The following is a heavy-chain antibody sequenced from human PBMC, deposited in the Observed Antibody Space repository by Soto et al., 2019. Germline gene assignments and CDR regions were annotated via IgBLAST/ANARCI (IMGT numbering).Heavy chain of an antibody. CDR1: GGSISNYY. V-gene: IGHV4-59*01. Sequence: PSETLSLTCTVSGGSISNYYWSWIRQPPGRGLEWIGHIFYSGSTNYNPALKSRVTISVDTSKSQFSLKLSSVTAADTAVYYCAKDSGCNCGYFRWFDLWAQGTLVSVSS. J-gene: IGHJ5*02. CDR3: AKDSGCNCGYFRWFDL. D-gene: IGHD5-18*01. CDR2: IFYSGST.